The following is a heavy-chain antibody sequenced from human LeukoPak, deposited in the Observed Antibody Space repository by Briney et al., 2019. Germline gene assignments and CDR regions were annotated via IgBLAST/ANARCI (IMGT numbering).Heavy chain of an antibody. Sequence: ASVKVSCKPSGYTFFSFGVSWVRQAPGQGLEWMGWISAYNGDTKYSQEFQGRITMTTDTSTSTAYMELRSLRADDTAVYYCARDQTFYFDSGGPNFDFWGQGSLVIVSS. J-gene: IGHJ4*02. CDR2: ISAYNGDT. V-gene: IGHV1-18*01. CDR3: ARDQTFYFDSGGPNFDF. CDR1: GYTFFSFG. D-gene: IGHD3-22*01.